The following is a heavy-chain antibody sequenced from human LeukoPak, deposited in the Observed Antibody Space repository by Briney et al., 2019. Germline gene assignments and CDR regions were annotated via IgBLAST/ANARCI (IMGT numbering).Heavy chain of an antibody. J-gene: IGHJ3*02. V-gene: IGHV3-48*01. Sequence: GGSLRLSCAASGFTFSSYSMNWVRQAPGKGLEWVSYISSSSSTIYYADSVKGRFTISRDNAKNSLYLQMNSLRAEDTAVYYCAREGRPAYFSYSGSFSDAFDIWGQGTMVTVSS. CDR2: ISSSSSTI. CDR3: AREGRPAYFSYSGSFSDAFDI. CDR1: GFTFSSYS. D-gene: IGHD1-26*01.